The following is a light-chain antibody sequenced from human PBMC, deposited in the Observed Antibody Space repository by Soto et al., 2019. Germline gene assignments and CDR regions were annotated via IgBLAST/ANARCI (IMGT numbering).Light chain of an antibody. CDR2: AAS. V-gene: IGKV1-27*01. J-gene: IGKJ3*01. Sequence: DIQMTQSPSSLAASVGDRVTISCRASQGIANYLAWYQQKPGKAPKLLIYAASTLQSGVSSRFTGGGSGTDFSLTISSLQPEDFATYFCQNYNWPPFTFGPGTKVEIK. CDR1: QGIANY. CDR3: QNYNWPPFT.